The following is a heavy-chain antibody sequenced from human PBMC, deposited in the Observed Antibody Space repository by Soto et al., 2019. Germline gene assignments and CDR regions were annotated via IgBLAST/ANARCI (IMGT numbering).Heavy chain of an antibody. CDR3: ARDRAYSRFDY. D-gene: IGHD4-4*01. V-gene: IGHV3-7*03. CDR2: MNEDGSER. J-gene: IGHJ4*02. CDR1: GFSFSSAW. Sequence: QPGGSLRLSCAVSGFSFSSAWMTWIRQAPGKGLERVAIMNEDGSERYYVDSVKGRFTISRDNAKNALFLQMNSLRVEDTAVYFCARDRAYSRFDYWGQGSLVTVSS.